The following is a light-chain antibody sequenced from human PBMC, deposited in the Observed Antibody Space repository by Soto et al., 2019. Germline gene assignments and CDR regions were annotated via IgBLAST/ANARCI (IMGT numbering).Light chain of an antibody. CDR3: QQYNTWPRT. CDR1: QSVSSN. J-gene: IGKJ1*01. V-gene: IGKV3-15*01. CDR2: GAS. Sequence: ETVLTQSPATVSLSPGDRATLSCRASQSVSSNLAWYQQKPGQAPRLLIYGASTRATAIPARFSGSGSGTEFTLSISSLQSEDFAVYYCQQYNTWPRTFGQGTKVDIK.